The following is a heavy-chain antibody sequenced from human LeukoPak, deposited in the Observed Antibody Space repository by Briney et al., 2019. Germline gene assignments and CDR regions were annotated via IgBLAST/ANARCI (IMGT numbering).Heavy chain of an antibody. D-gene: IGHD6-6*01. CDR1: GYRFTSYW. CDR3: ARLRYSSSSNYYYGMDV. Sequence: GEPLKIPGKGSGYRFTSYWIVWVRQLPGKGLEWMGIIYPGDPDTRYSPSFQGQVTISADKSISTAYLQWSSLKASDTDMYYCARLRYSSSSNYYYGMDVWGQGTTVTVSS. J-gene: IGHJ6*02. CDR2: IYPGDPDT. V-gene: IGHV5-51*01.